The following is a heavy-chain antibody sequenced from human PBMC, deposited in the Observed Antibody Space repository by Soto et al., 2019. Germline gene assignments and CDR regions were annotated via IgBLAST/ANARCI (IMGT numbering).Heavy chain of an antibody. Sequence: QVQLVQSGAEVKRPGASVKVSCKASEYTFSTYYIHWVRQAPGQGLEWMAVINPGDGSTTYAQKFQGXXTXTMXTSTTTVYMDLGSLTSEDTAVYFCTRDLGGIYFDFWGQGTLVTVSS. V-gene: IGHV1-46*03. CDR2: INPGDGST. CDR1: EYTFSTYY. D-gene: IGHD1-26*01. CDR3: TRDLGGIYFDF. J-gene: IGHJ4*02.